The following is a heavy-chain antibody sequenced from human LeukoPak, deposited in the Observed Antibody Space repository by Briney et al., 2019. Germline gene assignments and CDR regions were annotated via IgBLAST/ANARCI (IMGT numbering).Heavy chain of an antibody. CDR1: GFLFSDYE. J-gene: IGHJ4*02. D-gene: IGHD5-18*01. CDR3: VRDGYSYGYDFHY. CDR2: ISTRGGTI. V-gene: IGHV3-48*03. Sequence: GGSLRLSCGASGFLFSDYEMNWVRQAPGKGLEWISYISTRGGTIYYADSVEGRFTISRDNAKNALYLQMNSLRVEDTAFYYCVRDGYSYGYDFHYWGQGTLVAVSP.